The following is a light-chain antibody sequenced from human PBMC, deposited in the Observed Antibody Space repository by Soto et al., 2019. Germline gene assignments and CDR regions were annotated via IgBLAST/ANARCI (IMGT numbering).Light chain of an antibody. Sequence: DIVLTQSPDTLSVSPGDRVPLSSRASEGLFGFLAWYQQKPGQAPRLLMYGVSTRATGVPARFSGGGSATDFTLTISSLQPEDSAFYFCQSYNDWPFASGLGTRLEI. CDR2: GVS. J-gene: IGKJ2*01. CDR3: QSYNDWPFA. V-gene: IGKV3-15*01. CDR1: EGLFGF.